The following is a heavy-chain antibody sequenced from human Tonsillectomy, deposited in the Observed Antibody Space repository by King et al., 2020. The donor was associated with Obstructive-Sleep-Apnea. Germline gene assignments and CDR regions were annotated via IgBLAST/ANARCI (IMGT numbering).Heavy chain of an antibody. J-gene: IGHJ4*02. CDR2: IYTSGST. CDR3: AREGDGSGSYYDSPFDY. V-gene: IGHV4-4*07. D-gene: IGHD3-10*01. CDR1: GGSTSNYY. Sequence: VQLQESGPGLVKPSETLSLTCTVSGGSTSNYYWSWIRQPAGKGLEWIGRIYTSGSTNYNPSLMSRVTMSADTSKNQFSLKLSSVTAADTAVYYCAREGDGSGSYYDSPFDYWGQGTLVTVSA.